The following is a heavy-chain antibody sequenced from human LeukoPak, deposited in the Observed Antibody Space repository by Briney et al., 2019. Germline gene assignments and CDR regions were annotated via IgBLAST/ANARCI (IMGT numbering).Heavy chain of an antibody. CDR3: ARDGRPMVPLSWFDP. D-gene: IGHD3-10*01. CDR1: GFTFTSYG. CDR2: ISANNGNT. Sequence: ASVKVSCKASGFTFTSYGISRVRQAPGQGLEWMGWISANNGNTIYVQNFQGRVTMTTDTSTSTAYMELRSLRSDDTAVYYCARDGRPMVPLSWFDPWGQGTLVTVSS. J-gene: IGHJ5*02. V-gene: IGHV1-18*01.